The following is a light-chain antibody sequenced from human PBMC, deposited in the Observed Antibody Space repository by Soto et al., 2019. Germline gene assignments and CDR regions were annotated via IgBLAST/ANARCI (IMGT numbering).Light chain of an antibody. Sequence: QSALTQPASVSGSPGQSITISCTGTSSDVGGYNYVSWYQQHPGKAPKLMIYDVSNRPSGVSNRFSGSKSGNTASLTISGLQAEDEANCYCNSYTSSSVVVFGGGTKLTVL. CDR2: DVS. CDR1: SSDVGGYNY. CDR3: NSYTSSSVVV. V-gene: IGLV2-14*03. J-gene: IGLJ2*01.